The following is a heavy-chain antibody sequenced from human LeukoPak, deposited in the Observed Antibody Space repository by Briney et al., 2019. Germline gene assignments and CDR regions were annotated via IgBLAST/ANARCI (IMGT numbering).Heavy chain of an antibody. Sequence: ASVKVSCKVPGYTLTELSMHWVRQAPGKGLEWMGGFDPEDGETIYAQKFQGRVTMTEDTSTDTAYMELSSLRSEDTAVYYCARDTDGDYFFQHWGQGTLVTVSS. CDR3: ARDTDGDYFFQH. D-gene: IGHD4-17*01. J-gene: IGHJ1*01. CDR1: GYTLTELS. CDR2: FDPEDGET. V-gene: IGHV1-24*01.